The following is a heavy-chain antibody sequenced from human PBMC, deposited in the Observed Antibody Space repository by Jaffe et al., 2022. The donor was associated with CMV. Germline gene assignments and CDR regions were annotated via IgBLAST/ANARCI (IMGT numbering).Heavy chain of an antibody. CDR3: ARSPHYDFWSGRLPGYYYYMDV. J-gene: IGHJ6*03. CDR1: GFTFSSYS. V-gene: IGHV3-21*01. CDR2: ISSSSSYI. Sequence: EVQLVESGGGLVKPGGSLRLSCAASGFTFSSYSMNWVRQAPGKGLEWVSSISSSSSYIYYADSVKGRFTISRDNAKNSLYLQMNSLRAEDTAVYYCARSPHYDFWSGRLPGYYYYMDVWGKGTTVTVSS. D-gene: IGHD3-3*01.